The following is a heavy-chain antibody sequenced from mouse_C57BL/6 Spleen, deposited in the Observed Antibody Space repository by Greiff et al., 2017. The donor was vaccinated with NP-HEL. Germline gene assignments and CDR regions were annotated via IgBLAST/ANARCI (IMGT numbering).Heavy chain of an antibody. J-gene: IGHJ1*03. CDR2: IDPSDSYT. V-gene: IGHV1-69*01. CDR3: ARPFITTVVATEGYWYFDV. CDR1: GYTFTSYW. Sequence: QVQLQQPGAELVMPGASVKLSCKASGYTFTSYWMPWVKQRPGQGLEWIGEIDPSDSYTNYNQKFKGKSTLTVDKSSSTAYMQLSSLTSEDSAVYYCARPFITTVVATEGYWYFDVWGTGTTVTVSS. D-gene: IGHD1-1*01.